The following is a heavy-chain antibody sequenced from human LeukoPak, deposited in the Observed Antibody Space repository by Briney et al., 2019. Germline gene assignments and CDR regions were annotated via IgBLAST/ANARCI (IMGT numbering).Heavy chain of an antibody. CDR1: GFTFSSYA. CDR2: ISYDGSNK. CDR3: ANRGIAAAGTNWFDP. Sequence: PGGSLRLSCAASGFTFSSYAMHWVRQAPGKGLEWVAVISYDGSNKYYADSVKGRFTISRDNSKNTLYLQMNSLRAEDTAVYYCANRGIAAAGTNWFDPWGQGTLVTVSS. J-gene: IGHJ5*02. D-gene: IGHD6-13*01. V-gene: IGHV3-30-3*01.